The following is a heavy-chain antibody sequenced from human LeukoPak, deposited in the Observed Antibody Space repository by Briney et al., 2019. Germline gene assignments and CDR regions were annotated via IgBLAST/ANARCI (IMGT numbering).Heavy chain of an antibody. D-gene: IGHD3-10*01. Sequence: SETLSLTCTVSGGSMSRYYWSWMRQTPGKGLEYIGYIYYSGSTNYNPSLKSRVIISVHTSNNQFSLKLSSVTAADTTVHYCARRAHGVEGSTFDIWGQGTMVTVSS. CDR2: IYYSGST. J-gene: IGHJ3*02. V-gene: IGHV4-59*08. CDR1: GGSMSRYY. CDR3: ARRAHGVEGSTFDI.